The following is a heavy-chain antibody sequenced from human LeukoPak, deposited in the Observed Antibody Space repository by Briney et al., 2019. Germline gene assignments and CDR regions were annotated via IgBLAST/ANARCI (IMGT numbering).Heavy chain of an antibody. D-gene: IGHD6-6*01. CDR3: ARVVSSSSSYYYYYMDV. CDR2: IYYSGST. V-gene: IGHV4-59*01. J-gene: IGHJ6*03. CDR1: GGSISSYY. Sequence: PSETLSLTCTVSGGSISSYYWSWIRQPPGKGLEWIGYIYYSGSTNYSPSLKSRVTISVDTSKNQFSLKLSSVTAADTAVYYCARVVSSSSSYYYYYMDVWGKGTTVTVSS.